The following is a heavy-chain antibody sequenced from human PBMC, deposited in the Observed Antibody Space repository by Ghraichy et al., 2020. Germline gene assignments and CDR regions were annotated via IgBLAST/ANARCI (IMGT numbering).Heavy chain of an antibody. CDR3: VKGGAGVPA. V-gene: IGHV3-23*01. CDR2: ISGSGDVI. D-gene: IGHD2-8*01. Sequence: GESLNISCAASGFTFSNYAMNWVRQAPGKRLEWVAAISGSGDVIYHADSVKGRFTMSRDNSKNTLYLQMNTLTAEDTAIYYCVKGGAGVPAWGQGTLVTVSS. CDR1: GFTFSNYA. J-gene: IGHJ5*02.